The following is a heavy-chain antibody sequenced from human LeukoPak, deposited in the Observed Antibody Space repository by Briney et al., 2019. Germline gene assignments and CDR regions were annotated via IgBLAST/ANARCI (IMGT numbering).Heavy chain of an antibody. V-gene: IGHV1-18*04. J-gene: IGHJ3*02. CDR1: GYTFTDYY. D-gene: IGHD1-26*01. CDR3: ARVRTIVGGPRHDAFDI. Sequence: GASVKVSCKASGYTFTDYYMHWVRQAPGQGLEWMGWISPYDGNTNYAQNLQGRVTMTTDTSTSTAYMELRSLRSDDTAVYYCARVRTIVGGPRHDAFDIWGQGTMVTVSS. CDR2: ISPYDGNT.